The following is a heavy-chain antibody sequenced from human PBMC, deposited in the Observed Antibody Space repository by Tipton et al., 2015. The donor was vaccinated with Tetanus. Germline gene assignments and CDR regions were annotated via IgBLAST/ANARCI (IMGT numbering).Heavy chain of an antibody. D-gene: IGHD6-6*01. CDR3: ATSKGGAARPRFDY. Sequence: TLSLTCAVYGGSFSGYYWSWIRQPPGKGLEWIGEINHSGSTNYNPSLKSRVTISVDTSKNQFSLKLSSVTAADTAVYYCATSKGGAARPRFDYWGQGTLVTVTS. J-gene: IGHJ4*02. CDR2: INHSGST. V-gene: IGHV4-34*01. CDR1: GGSFSGYY.